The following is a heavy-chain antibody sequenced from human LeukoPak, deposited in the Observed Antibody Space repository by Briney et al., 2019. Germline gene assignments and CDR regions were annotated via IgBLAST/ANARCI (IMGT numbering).Heavy chain of an antibody. V-gene: IGHV1-2*02. CDR2: INPNSGGT. Sequence: ASVKVSCKASGYTFTGYYMHWVRQAPGQGLEWMGWINPNSGGTNYAQKFQGRVTMTRDKSISTAYLQWNSLKASDTAIYYCARRNYYDSSGYYFDYWGQGTLVTVSS. D-gene: IGHD3-22*01. CDR3: ARRNYYDSSGYYFDY. CDR1: GYTFTGYY. J-gene: IGHJ4*02.